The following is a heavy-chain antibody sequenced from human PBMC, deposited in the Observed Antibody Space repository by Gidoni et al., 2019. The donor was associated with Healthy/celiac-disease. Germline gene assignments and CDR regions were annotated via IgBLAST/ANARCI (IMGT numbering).Heavy chain of an antibody. V-gene: IGHV3-11*01. D-gene: IGHD1-26*01. CDR1: GFTFSDYY. CDR2: ISISGSTI. J-gene: IGHJ6*02. CDR3: ARSIVGATNGYYYDYGMDV. Sequence: CAASGFTFSDYYMSWIRQAPGKGLEWVSYISISGSTIYYADSVKGRVTISRDNAKNSLYLQMNSLRAEDTAVYYCARSIVGATNGYYYDYGMDVWGQGTTVTVSS.